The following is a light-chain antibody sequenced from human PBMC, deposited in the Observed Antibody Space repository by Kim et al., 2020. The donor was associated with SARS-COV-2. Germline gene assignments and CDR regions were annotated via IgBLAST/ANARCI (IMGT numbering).Light chain of an antibody. J-gene: IGKJ5*01. CDR3: QQRSDWPPIT. CDR2: DAS. CDR1: QSVSSY. Sequence: SPRQRATLSCRASQSVSSYLAWYQHKPGQSPRLLIYDASNRATGIPARFSGSGSWTDFTLTISGLEPEDFAVYYWQQRSDWPPITFGQGTRLEIK. V-gene: IGKV3-11*01.